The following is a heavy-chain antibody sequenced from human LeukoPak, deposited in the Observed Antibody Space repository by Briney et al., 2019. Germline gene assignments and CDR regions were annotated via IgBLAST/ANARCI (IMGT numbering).Heavy chain of an antibody. CDR2: ISAYSGNA. Sequence: ASVKVSCKASGYTFIAYGISWVRQAPGQGLEWMGWISAYSGNANYAQKFQGRVTVTRDTPTSTVYMEMSSLRPEDTAVYYCAREESGGLFDYWGQGTLLTVSS. J-gene: IGHJ4*02. V-gene: IGHV1-18*01. CDR1: GYTFIAYG. D-gene: IGHD3-16*01. CDR3: AREESGGLFDY.